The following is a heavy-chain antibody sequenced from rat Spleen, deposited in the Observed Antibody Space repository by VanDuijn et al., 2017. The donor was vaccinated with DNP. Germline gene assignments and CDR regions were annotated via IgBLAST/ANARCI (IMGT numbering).Heavy chain of an antibody. V-gene: IGHV3-1*01. CDR1: GSSITSNY. Sequence: EVQLQESGSGLVKPSQSLSLTCSVTGSSITSNYWGWIRKFPGNKMEYIGHISYSGSTNYNPSLKSRLSITRETSKNHFLRHLNSVTTEDTATYYCARWTRYFDYWGQGIMVTVSS. J-gene: IGHJ2*01. CDR2: ISYSGST. CDR3: ARWTRYFDY. D-gene: IGHD1-7*01.